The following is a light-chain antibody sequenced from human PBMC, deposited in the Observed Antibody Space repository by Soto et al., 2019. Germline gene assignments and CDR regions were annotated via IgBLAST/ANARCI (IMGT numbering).Light chain of an antibody. CDR3: QQYGSSPWT. V-gene: IGKV3D-20*01. CDR2: DAA. Sequence: EIVLTHSPATLSLSPEERAALXCGASQSIISNYLAWYQQKPGLAPRLLIHDAAIRASGIPARFSGSGSGTDFTLTISSLEPEDFAVYYCQQYGSSPWTFGQGTKVDIK. J-gene: IGKJ1*01. CDR1: QSIISNY.